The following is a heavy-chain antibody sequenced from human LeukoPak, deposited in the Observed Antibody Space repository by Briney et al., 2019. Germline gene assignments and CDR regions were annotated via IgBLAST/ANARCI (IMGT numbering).Heavy chain of an antibody. D-gene: IGHD6-13*01. J-gene: IGHJ3*02. CDR1: GSTFSDYY. CDR3: ARVGRATAAAGFGAFDI. CDR2: ISGSGNSI. Sequence: GGSLRLSCAASGSTFSDYYMTWIRQAPGKGLEWISYISGSGNSIYYADSVKGRFIISRDNAKNSLSLQMYSLRGEDTAVYYCARVGRATAAAGFGAFDIWSQGTMVTVSS. V-gene: IGHV3-11*01.